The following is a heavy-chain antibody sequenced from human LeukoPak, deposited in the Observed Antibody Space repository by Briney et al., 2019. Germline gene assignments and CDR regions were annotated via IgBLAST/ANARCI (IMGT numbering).Heavy chain of an antibody. Sequence: ASVKVSCKASGYTFTSYAMHWVRQAPGQRLEWMGWINAGNGNTKYSQKFQGRVTITRDTSASTAYMGLSSLRSEDTAVYYCATTDYGGNSVRYWGQGTLVTVSS. J-gene: IGHJ4*02. CDR1: GYTFTSYA. V-gene: IGHV1-3*01. D-gene: IGHD4-23*01. CDR2: INAGNGNT. CDR3: ATTDYGGNSVRY.